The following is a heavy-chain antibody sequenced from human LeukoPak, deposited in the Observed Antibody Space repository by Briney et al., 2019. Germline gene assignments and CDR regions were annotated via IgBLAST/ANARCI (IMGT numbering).Heavy chain of an antibody. Sequence: SETLSLTCAVYGGSFSGYHWTWIRQPPGKGLEWIGSIYYSGSTYYNPSLKSRVTISVDTSKNQFSLKLSSVTAADTAVYYCARRRYGSGSYYNDYWGQGTLVTVSS. D-gene: IGHD3-10*01. CDR2: IYYSGST. CDR1: GGSFSGYH. J-gene: IGHJ4*02. CDR3: ARRRYGSGSYYNDY. V-gene: IGHV4-34*01.